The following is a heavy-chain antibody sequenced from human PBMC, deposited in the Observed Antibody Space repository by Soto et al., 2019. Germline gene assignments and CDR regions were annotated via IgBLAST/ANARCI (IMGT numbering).Heavy chain of an antibody. CDR1: GFTFDDYA. V-gene: IGHV3-9*01. CDR3: AKDGFRRPATPFDY. D-gene: IGHD6-25*01. J-gene: IGHJ4*02. CDR2: ISWNSGSI. Sequence: GGSLRLSCAASGFTFDDYAMHWVRQAPGKGLEWVSGISWNSGSIGYADSVKGRFTISRDNAKNSLYLQMNSLRAEDTALYYCAKDGFRRPATPFDYWGQGTLVTVSS.